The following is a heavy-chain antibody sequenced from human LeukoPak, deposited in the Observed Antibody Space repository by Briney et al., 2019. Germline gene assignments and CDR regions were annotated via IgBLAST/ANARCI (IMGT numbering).Heavy chain of an antibody. Sequence: GGSLRLSCAASGFTVSSNYMSWVCQAPGEGLEGVSVIYSGGSTYYADSVKGRFTISRDNSKNTLYLQMNSLRAVDTAVYYCARATYDFWSGPNFDYWGQGTLVTVSS. CDR2: IYSGGST. J-gene: IGHJ4*02. V-gene: IGHV3-53*01. CDR1: GFTVSSNY. D-gene: IGHD3-3*01. CDR3: ARATYDFWSGPNFDY.